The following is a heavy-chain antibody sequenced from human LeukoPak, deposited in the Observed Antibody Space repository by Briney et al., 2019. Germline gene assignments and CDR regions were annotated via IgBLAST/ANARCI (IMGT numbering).Heavy chain of an antibody. D-gene: IGHD3-22*01. CDR3: ARGIVVPTY. CDR1: GGSISSYY. Sequence: SETLSLTCTVSGGSISSYYWSWIRQPPGKGLEWIGYIYYSGSTNYNPSLKSRVTISVDTSKNQFSLKLSPVTAADTAVYYCARGIVVPTYWGQGTLVTVSS. CDR2: IYYSGST. J-gene: IGHJ4*02. V-gene: IGHV4-59*08.